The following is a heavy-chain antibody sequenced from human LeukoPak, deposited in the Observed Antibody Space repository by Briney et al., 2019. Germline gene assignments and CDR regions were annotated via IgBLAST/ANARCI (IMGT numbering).Heavy chain of an antibody. J-gene: IGHJ6*03. CDR2: IKQDGSEK. Sequence: GGSLRLSCAASGFTFSSYWMSWVRQAPGKGLEWVANIKQDGSEKYYVDSVKGRFTISRDNAKNSLCLQMNSLRAEDTAVYYCARDRYGSGSYSYYYYMDVWGKGTTVTISS. V-gene: IGHV3-7*01. D-gene: IGHD3-10*01. CDR1: GFTFSSYW. CDR3: ARDRYGSGSYSYYYYMDV.